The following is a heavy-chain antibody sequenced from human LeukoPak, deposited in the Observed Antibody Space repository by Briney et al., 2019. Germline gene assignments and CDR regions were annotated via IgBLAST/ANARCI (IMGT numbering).Heavy chain of an antibody. J-gene: IGHJ3*01. CDR1: GYTFTSTG. CDR3: VRDDWNDLGHGAFDL. Sequence: ASVKVSCKASGYTFTSTGISWVRQAPGQGLEWMGWISAYNGNTNYAENLQGRVTMTTDTSTRTAYMELRSLRSDDTAVYHCVRDDWNDLGHGAFDLWGQGTMVTVSS. D-gene: IGHD1-1*01. V-gene: IGHV1-18*01. CDR2: ISAYNGNT.